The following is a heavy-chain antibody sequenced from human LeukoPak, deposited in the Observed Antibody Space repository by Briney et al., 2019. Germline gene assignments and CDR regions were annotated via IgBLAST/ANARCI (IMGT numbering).Heavy chain of an antibody. V-gene: IGHV3-11*04. J-gene: IGHJ4*02. Sequence: WGSLRLSCAASGFTFSDYYMSWIRQAPGKGLEWVSYISSSGSTIYYADSVKGRFTIPRDNAKNSLYLQMNSLRAEDTAVYYCARYVALWLNYFDYWGQGTLVTVSS. CDR3: ARYVALWLNYFDY. CDR1: GFTFSDYY. D-gene: IGHD3-10*01. CDR2: ISSSGSTI.